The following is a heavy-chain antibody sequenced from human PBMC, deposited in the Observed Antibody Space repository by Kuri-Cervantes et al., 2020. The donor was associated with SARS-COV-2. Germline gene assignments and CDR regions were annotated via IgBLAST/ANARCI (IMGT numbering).Heavy chain of an antibody. Sequence: GGSLRLSCTVSGGSISSYYWSWIRQPPGKGLEWVSTISGSGGSIDYAVSVKGRFTISRDNSKNTLYLEMDSLTADDTAIYYCAKDPFGSSSAEYFQYWGPGTLVTVSS. V-gene: IGHV3-23*01. CDR3: AKDPFGSSSAEYFQY. J-gene: IGHJ1*01. D-gene: IGHD6-6*01. CDR2: ISGSGGSI. CDR1: GGSISSYY.